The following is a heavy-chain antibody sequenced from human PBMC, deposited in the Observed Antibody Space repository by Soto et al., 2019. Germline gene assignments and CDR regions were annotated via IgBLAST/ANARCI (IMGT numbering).Heavy chain of an antibody. D-gene: IGHD6-13*01. J-gene: IGHJ4*02. V-gene: IGHV4-31*03. CDR3: ARYRISGSWSKFDY. CDR2: IYYNGST. Sequence: SETLSLTCSVSGLTISSASYYWSWIRQHPGKGLEWVGNIYYNGSTYYSPSLKSRVTVWFDTSKNQFSLRLTSVTAADMAVYYCARYRISGSWSKFDYWGQGTRVTVSS. CDR1: GLTISSASYY.